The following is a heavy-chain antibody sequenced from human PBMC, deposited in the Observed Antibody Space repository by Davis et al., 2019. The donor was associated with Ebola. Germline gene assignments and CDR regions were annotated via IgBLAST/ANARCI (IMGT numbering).Heavy chain of an antibody. CDR3: ARGVGATTGWFDP. CDR2: IYYSGST. V-gene: IGHV4-59*12. D-gene: IGHD1-26*01. Sequence: MPSDPLSLTCTLPAGSISSYYWSWIRQPPGKGLEWIGYIYYSGSTNYNPSLKSRVTISVDTSKNQFSLKLSSVTAADTAVYYCARGVGATTGWFDPWGQGTLVTVSS. CDR1: AGSISSYY. J-gene: IGHJ5*02.